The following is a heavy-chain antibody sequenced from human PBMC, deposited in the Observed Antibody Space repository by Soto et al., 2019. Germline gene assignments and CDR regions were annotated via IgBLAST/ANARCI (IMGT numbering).Heavy chain of an antibody. CDR3: ARHGDCGGDCYSFDY. CDR1: GYSFISYW. CDR2: IYPGDSDT. D-gene: IGHD2-21*02. V-gene: IGHV5-51*01. Sequence: GESLKISCKGSGYSFISYWIGWVRQMPGKGLEWMGIIYPGDSDTRYSPSFQGQVTISADKSISTAYLQWSSLKASDTAMYYCARHGDCGGDCYSFDYWGQGTLVTVSS. J-gene: IGHJ4*02.